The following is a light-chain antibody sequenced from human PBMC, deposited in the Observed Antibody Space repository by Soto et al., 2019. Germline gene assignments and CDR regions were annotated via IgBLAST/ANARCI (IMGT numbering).Light chain of an antibody. J-gene: IGLJ2*01. CDR1: SSNIGSNN. CDR2: SNN. CDR3: AAWDDSLNGLV. Sequence: QSVLTQPPSASGTPGQRVTISCSGSSSNIGSNNVNWYQQLPGTAPNLLISSNNQRPSWVPDRFSGSKSGTSASLAISGLQSEDEADYFCAAWDDSLNGLVFGGGTKLTVL. V-gene: IGLV1-44*01.